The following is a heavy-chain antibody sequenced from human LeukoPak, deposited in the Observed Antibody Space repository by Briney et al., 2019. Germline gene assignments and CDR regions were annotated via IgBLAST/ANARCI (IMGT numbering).Heavy chain of an antibody. CDR1: GYFIRSGYC. CDR2: SYHSGGT. Sequence: SETLSLTCTVSGYFIRSGYCWAWIRQPPGKGLEWIGSSYHSGGTDYNPSLKSRVTISVDTSKNQFSLQLNSLTAADTAVYYCARDLRMGGPWRQFDYWGQGTLVTVSS. CDR3: ARDLRMGGPWRQFDY. V-gene: IGHV4-38-2*02. J-gene: IGHJ4*02. D-gene: IGHD3-16*01.